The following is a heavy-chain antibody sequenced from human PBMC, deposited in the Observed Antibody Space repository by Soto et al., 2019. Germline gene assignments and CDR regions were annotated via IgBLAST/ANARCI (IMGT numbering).Heavy chain of an antibody. CDR1: GFTFSSYW. V-gene: IGHV3-7*05. CDR3: ARELRWSLGPLDY. J-gene: IGHJ4*02. CDR2: IKQDGSEK. D-gene: IGHD2-15*01. Sequence: GGSLRLSCAASGFTFSSYWMSWVRQAPGKGLEWVADIKQDGSEKYYVDSVKGRFTISRDNAKNSLYLQMNSLRAEDTAVYYCARELRWSLGPLDYWGQGTLVTVSS.